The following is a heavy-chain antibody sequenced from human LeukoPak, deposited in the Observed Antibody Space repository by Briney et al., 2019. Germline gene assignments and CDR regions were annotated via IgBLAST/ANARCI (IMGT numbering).Heavy chain of an antibody. CDR2: IIPIFGTA. V-gene: IGHV1-69*05. J-gene: IGHJ4*02. Sequence: SVKVSCKASGGTFSSYAISWVRQAPGQGLEWMGGIIPIFGTANYAQKFQGRVTITTDESTSTAYMELSSLRSEDTAVYYCASSSECGGDCYSVSQIDYWGQGILVTVSS. CDR1: GGTFSSYA. CDR3: ASSSECGGDCYSVSQIDY. D-gene: IGHD2-21*02.